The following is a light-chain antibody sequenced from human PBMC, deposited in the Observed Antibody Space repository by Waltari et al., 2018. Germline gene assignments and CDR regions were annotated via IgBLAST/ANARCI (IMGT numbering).Light chain of an antibody. CDR1: TSDIVDSKY. CDR3: SSYISNTLV. CDR2: EVT. Sequence: QSALTQPASVSGSPGQSITISCTGTTSDIVDSKYISWYQYHPGEAPKLIIYEVTNRPSGISKRVAGSQSGSTASLTISGLQADDEADYYCSSYISNTLVFASGTKVSVL. J-gene: IGLJ1*01. V-gene: IGLV2-14*01.